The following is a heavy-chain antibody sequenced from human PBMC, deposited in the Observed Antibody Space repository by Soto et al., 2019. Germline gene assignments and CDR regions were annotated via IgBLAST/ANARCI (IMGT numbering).Heavy chain of an antibody. D-gene: IGHD2-15*01. Sequence: PGGSLRLSCAASGFTFSSYSMNWVRQAPGKGLEWVSSISSSSSYIYYADSVKGRFTISRDNAKNSLYLQMNSLRAEDTAVYYCARENCSGGSCYSGPDDYWGQGTLVTVS. CDR2: ISSSSSYI. J-gene: IGHJ4*02. V-gene: IGHV3-21*01. CDR1: GFTFSSYS. CDR3: ARENCSGGSCYSGPDDY.